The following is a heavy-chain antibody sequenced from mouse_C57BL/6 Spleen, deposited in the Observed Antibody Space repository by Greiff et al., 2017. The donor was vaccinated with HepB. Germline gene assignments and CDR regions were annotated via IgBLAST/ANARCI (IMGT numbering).Heavy chain of an antibody. J-gene: IGHJ1*03. CDR3: ASSVTGTGRYFDV. Sequence: QVQLQQPGAELVRPGTSVKLSCKASGYTFTSYWMHWVKQRPGQGLEWIGVIDPSDSYTNYNQKFKGKATLTVDTSSSTAYMQLSSLTSEDSAVYYCASSVTGTGRYFDVWGTGTTVTVSS. D-gene: IGHD4-1*01. CDR2: IDPSDSYT. CDR1: GYTFTSYW. V-gene: IGHV1-59*01.